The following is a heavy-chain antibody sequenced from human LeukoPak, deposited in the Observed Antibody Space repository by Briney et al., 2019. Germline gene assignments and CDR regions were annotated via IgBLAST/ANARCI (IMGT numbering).Heavy chain of an antibody. D-gene: IGHD1-14*01. J-gene: IGHJ3*02. CDR3: ANAAPDLNDAFDI. CDR2: ISYDGSNK. CDR1: GFTFSSYA. Sequence: GGSLRLSCAASGFTFSSYAMHWVRQAPGKGLEWVAVISYDGSNKYYADSVKGRFTISRDNSKNTLYLQMNSLRAEDTAVYYCANAAPDLNDAFDIWGQGTMVTVSS. V-gene: IGHV3-30*04.